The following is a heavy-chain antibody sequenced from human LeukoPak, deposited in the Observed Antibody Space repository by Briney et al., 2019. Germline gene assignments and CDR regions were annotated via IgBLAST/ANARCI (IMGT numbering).Heavy chain of an antibody. CDR2: IYYSGST. V-gene: IGHV4-59*01. CDR1: GGSISIYY. D-gene: IGHD3-22*01. CDR3: ARVAYYYDSSGYYYFDY. Sequence: SETLSLTCTVSGGSISIYYWSWIRQPPGKGLEWIGYIYYSGSTNYNPSLKSRVTISVDTSKNQFSLKLSSVTAADTAVYYCARVAYYYDSSGYYYFDYWGQGTLVTVSS. J-gene: IGHJ4*02.